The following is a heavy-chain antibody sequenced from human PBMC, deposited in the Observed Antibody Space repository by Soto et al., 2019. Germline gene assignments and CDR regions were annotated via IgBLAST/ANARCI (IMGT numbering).Heavy chain of an antibody. CDR1: GYTFTSYD. Sequence: QVQLVQSGAEVKKPGASVKVSCKASGYTFTSYDINWVRQATGQGLEWMGWMNPNSGNTGYAQKFQGRVTMTRNTYIRTANMELSSLRSEETAVYYCAITHLRCGEHHYWGQGTLVTVSS. CDR3: AITHLRCGEHHY. D-gene: IGHD3-10*01. CDR2: MNPNSGNT. J-gene: IGHJ4*02. V-gene: IGHV1-8*01.